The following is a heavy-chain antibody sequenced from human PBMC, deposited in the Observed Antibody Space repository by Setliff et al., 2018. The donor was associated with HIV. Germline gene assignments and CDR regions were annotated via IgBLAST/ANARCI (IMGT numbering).Heavy chain of an antibody. CDR2: VSGGGTT. Sequence: GGSLRLSCAASGFTVRLNYMSWVRQVPGKGLECVSGVSGGGTTYYADSVKGRFTISRDNSKTTFYLQLNSLRPEDTGLYYCAKDRGGSRYHMDVWGKGTTVTVSS. D-gene: IGHD1-26*01. CDR1: GFTVRLNY. J-gene: IGHJ6*03. CDR3: AKDRGGSRYHMDV. V-gene: IGHV3-66*02.